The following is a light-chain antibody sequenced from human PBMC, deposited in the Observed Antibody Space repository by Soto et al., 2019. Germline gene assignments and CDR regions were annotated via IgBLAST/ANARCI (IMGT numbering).Light chain of an antibody. J-gene: IGKJ1*01. CDR3: QQYNTDSRMWA. Sequence: DIQMTQSPSTLSSSVGDRVTITCRASQSISSWLAWYQQKPGKAPKLLIYDASSLESGVPSRFSGSGSGTEFTLTISSLQPDDFATYFCQQYNTDSRMWAFGQGTKVDI. CDR2: DAS. CDR1: QSISSW. V-gene: IGKV1-5*01.